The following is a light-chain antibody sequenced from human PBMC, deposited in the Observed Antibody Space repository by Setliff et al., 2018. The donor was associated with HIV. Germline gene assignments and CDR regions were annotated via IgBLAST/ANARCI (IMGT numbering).Light chain of an antibody. CDR3: QSADSSGTYVV. CDR1: ALPKQY. Sequence: SYELTQAPSVSVSPGQTARITCSGDALPKQYAYWYQQKPGQAPVLVIYKDTERPSGIPERFSGSSSGTAVTLTISGVQAEDEADYYCQSADSSGTYVVFGGGPRSPS. CDR2: KDT. J-gene: IGLJ2*01. V-gene: IGLV3-25*03.